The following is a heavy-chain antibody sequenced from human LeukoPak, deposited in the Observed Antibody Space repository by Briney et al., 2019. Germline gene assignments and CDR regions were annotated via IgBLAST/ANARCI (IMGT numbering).Heavy chain of an antibody. CDR3: AKDLNGDSGY. V-gene: IGHV3-9*01. Sequence: GGSPRLSCAASGFTFDDYAMHWVRQAPGKGLEWVSGISWNSGSIGYADSVKGRFTISRDNTKNSLYLQMNSLRAEDTALYYCAKDLNGDSGYWGQGTLVTVSS. CDR1: GFTFDDYA. D-gene: IGHD4-17*01. J-gene: IGHJ4*02. CDR2: ISWNSGSI.